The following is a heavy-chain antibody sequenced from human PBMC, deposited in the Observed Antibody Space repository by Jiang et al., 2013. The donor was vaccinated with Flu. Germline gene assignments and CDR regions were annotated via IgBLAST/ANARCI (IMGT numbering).Heavy chain of an antibody. V-gene: IGHV4-61*02. J-gene: IGHJ5*02. CDR3: ARDLRDSSSWYFGDWFDP. Sequence: PGLVKPSQTLSLTCTVSGGSISSGSYYWSWIRQPAGKGLEWIGRIYTSGSTNYNPSLKSRVTISVDTSKNQFSLKLSSVTAADTAVYYCARDLRDSSSWYFGDWFDPWGQGTLVTVSS. CDR1: GGSISSGSYY. D-gene: IGHD6-13*01. CDR2: IYTSGST.